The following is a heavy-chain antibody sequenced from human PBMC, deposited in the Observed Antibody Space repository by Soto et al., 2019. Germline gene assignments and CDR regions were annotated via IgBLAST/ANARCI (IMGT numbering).Heavy chain of an antibody. CDR3: GKGFYGSGGPDV. CDR2: INAANGDT. D-gene: IGHD3-10*01. Sequence: ASVKVSCKASGYTFTSYGIHWVRQAPGQRLEWMGWINAANGDTKYSPKFQGRVTITRDTSANLFSMNLSAVTAADTAIYYCGKGFYGSGGPDVWGPGTLVTVSS. CDR1: GYTFTSYG. V-gene: IGHV1-3*01. J-gene: IGHJ4*02.